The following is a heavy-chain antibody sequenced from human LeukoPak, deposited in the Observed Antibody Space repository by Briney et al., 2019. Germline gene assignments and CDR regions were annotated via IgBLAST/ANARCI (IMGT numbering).Heavy chain of an antibody. Sequence: SETLSLTCTVSGGSISSYYWSWIRQPAGKGLEWIGCIYTSGSTNYNPSLKSRVTMSVDTSKNQFSLKLSSVTAADTAVYYCARDRAYYYDSSGSTYYYYGMDVWGQGTTVTVSS. J-gene: IGHJ6*02. V-gene: IGHV4-4*07. CDR2: IYTSGST. CDR1: GGSISSYY. CDR3: ARDRAYYYDSSGSTYYYYGMDV. D-gene: IGHD3-22*01.